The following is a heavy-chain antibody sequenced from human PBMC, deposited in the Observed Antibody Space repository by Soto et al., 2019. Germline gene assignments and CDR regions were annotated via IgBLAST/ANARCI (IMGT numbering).Heavy chain of an antibody. D-gene: IGHD2-8*02. Sequence: QVQLVQSGAEVKKPGASVKISCKASGYTFTSYTMNWVRQAPGQRLEWMGWLTPDNGNTKSSQKFQDRVIITRDTSASTSYMDLSSMRSEDTAVYYCARGTATCQLDPWGQGTLVTVSS. V-gene: IGHV1-3*01. CDR1: GYTFTSYT. J-gene: IGHJ5*02. CDR3: ARGTATCQLDP. CDR2: LTPDNGNT.